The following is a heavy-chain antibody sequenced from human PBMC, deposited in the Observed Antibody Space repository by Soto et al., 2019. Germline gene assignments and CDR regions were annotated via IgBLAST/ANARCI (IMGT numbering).Heavy chain of an antibody. CDR1: GFTFSSYS. CDR3: ARNQGSGRYVYGAFDI. J-gene: IGHJ3*02. V-gene: IGHV3-21*01. D-gene: IGHD6-25*01. Sequence: GGSLRLSCAASGFTFSSYSMNWVRQAPGKGLEWVSSISSSSSYIYYADSVKGRFTISRDNAKNSLYLQMNSLRAEDTAVYYCARNQGSGRYVYGAFDIWGGVTMVAFSS. CDR2: ISSSSSYI.